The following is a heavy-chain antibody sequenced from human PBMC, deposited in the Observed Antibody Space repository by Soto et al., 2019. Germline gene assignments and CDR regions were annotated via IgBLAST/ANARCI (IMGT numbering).Heavy chain of an antibody. D-gene: IGHD3-22*01. J-gene: IGHJ4*02. Sequence: SETLSLTCTVSGGSISSGGYYWSWIRQHPGKGLEWIGYIYYSGSTYYNPSLKSRVTISVDTSKNQFSLKLSSVTAADTAVYYCASLATNYYDSSGYPFAYWGQGTLVTVSS. CDR1: GGSISSGGYY. V-gene: IGHV4-31*03. CDR3: ASLATNYYDSSGYPFAY. CDR2: IYYSGST.